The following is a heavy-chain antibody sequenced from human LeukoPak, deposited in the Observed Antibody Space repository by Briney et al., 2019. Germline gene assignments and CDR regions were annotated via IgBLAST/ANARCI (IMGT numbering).Heavy chain of an antibody. J-gene: IGHJ4*02. CDR3: ARFGYGNFDY. Sequence: SETLSLTCTVSGGSISSYYWSWIRQPPGKGLEWIGYIYYSGSTNYNPSLKSRVTISVDSSKNQFSLKLSSVTAADTAVYYCARFGYGNFDYWGQGTLVTVSS. CDR2: IYYSGST. V-gene: IGHV4-59*01. D-gene: IGHD5-12*01. CDR1: GGSISSYY.